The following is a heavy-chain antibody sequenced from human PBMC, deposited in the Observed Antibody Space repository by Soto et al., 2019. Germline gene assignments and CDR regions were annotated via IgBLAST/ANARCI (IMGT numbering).Heavy chain of an antibody. J-gene: IGHJ6*04. CDR1: GYTFTAYD. V-gene: IGHV1-18*01. Sequence: GASVKVSCKASGYTFTAYDISWVRQAPGQGLEWMGRISTYNGNTNYPQSLQGRLTMTTDTSTTTAYMELRSLRSDDTAVYYCARDPYHVLMVNAPNTPGMDVCGEGTTVTVSS. CDR2: ISTYNGNT. CDR3: ARDPYHVLMVNAPNTPGMDV. D-gene: IGHD2-8*01.